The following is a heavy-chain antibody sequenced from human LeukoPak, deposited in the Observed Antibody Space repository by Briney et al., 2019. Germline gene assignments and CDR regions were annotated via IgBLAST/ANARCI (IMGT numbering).Heavy chain of an antibody. CDR2: IYHSGST. CDR1: GGSISSGGYS. CDR3: AKTGSTIAARPPDY. J-gene: IGHJ4*02. V-gene: IGHV4-30-2*01. D-gene: IGHD6-6*01. Sequence: SQTLSLTCAVSGGSISSGGYSWSWIRQPPGKGLEWIGYIYHSGSTYYNPSLKSRVTISVDRSKNQFSLKLASVTAADTAVYYCAKTGSTIAARPPDYWGQGTLVTVSS.